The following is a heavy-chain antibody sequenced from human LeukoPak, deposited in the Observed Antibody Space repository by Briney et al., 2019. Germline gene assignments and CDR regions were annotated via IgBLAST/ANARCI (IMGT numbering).Heavy chain of an antibody. J-gene: IGHJ4*02. CDR2: IWYDGSNE. CDR1: GFTFSRYG. CDR3: ARHGPDGAFDY. V-gene: IGHV3-33*01. Sequence: GGSLRLSCAASGFTFSRYGMHWVRQAPGKGLDWVAVIWYDGSNEYYADSVKGRFTISRDNSKNTVYLQMNRLRAEDTAMYYCARHGPDGAFDYWGQGTLVTVSS. D-gene: IGHD3-16*01.